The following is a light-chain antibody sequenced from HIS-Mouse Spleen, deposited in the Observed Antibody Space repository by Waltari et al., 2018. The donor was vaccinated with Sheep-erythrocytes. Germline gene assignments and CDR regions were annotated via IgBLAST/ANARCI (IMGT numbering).Light chain of an antibody. Sequence: QSALTQPPSASGSPGQSVTISCTGTSSDVGGYNYVSWYQQNPGKAPKLMIYDVSKRPSGGPDRFSGSKSGNTASLTISGLQAEDEADYYCCSYAGSYNHVFATGTKVTVL. CDR1: SSDVGGYNY. CDR3: CSYAGSYNHV. CDR2: DVS. V-gene: IGLV2-11*01. J-gene: IGLJ1*01.